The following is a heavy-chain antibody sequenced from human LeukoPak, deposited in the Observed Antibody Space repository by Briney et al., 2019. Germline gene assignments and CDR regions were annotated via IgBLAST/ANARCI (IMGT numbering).Heavy chain of an antibody. CDR3: AREQLGVSYNWFDP. V-gene: IGHV4-31*03. Sequence: SQTLSLTCTVSGGSISSGGYYWSWIRQHPGKGLEWIGYIYYSGSTYYNPSLKSRVTISVDTSKNQFSLKLSSVTAADTAVYYCAREQLGVSYNWFDPWGQGTLVTVSS. D-gene: IGHD6-13*01. J-gene: IGHJ5*02. CDR1: GGSISSGGYY. CDR2: IYYSGST.